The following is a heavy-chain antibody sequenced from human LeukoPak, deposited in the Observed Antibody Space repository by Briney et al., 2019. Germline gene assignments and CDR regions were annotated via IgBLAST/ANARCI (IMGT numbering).Heavy chain of an antibody. CDR2: INPNLGNT. CDR1: GYTFTTYE. CDR3: ARDWTYFYSYSMDV. Sequence: ASVKVSCKASGYTFTTYEINWVRQAPGQGLEWIGRINPNLGNTDYAQKFQGRVAITRNTSMSIAYMELSSLRSEDTAVYYCARDWTYFYSYSMDVWGQGTTVIVSS. D-gene: IGHD3/OR15-3a*01. J-gene: IGHJ6*03. V-gene: IGHV1-8*01.